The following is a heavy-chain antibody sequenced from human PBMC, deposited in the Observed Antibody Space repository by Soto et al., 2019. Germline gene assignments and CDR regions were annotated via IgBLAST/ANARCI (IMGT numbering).Heavy chain of an antibody. J-gene: IGHJ4*02. D-gene: IGHD4-17*01. CDR1: GGSFSGYY. Sequence: NPSETLSLTCAVYGGSFSGYYWSWIRQPPGKGLEWIGEINHSGSTNYNPSLKSRVTISVDTSKNQFSLKLSSVTAADTAVYYCARVDAGDYGDYFDYWGQGTLVTVSS. CDR3: ARVDAGDYGDYFDY. CDR2: INHSGST. V-gene: IGHV4-34*01.